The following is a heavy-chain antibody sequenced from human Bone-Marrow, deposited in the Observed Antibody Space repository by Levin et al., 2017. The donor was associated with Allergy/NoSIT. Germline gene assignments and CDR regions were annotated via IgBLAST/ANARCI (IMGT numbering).Heavy chain of an antibody. V-gene: IGHV3-53*01. Sequence: GGSLRLSCAVSGFTVSNNYMSWVRQAPGAGLEWVSLIYSVGTTYYADSVKGRFTISRDNSRNTLYLQMNSLRAEDTAVYYCTGGPSGVSGWGQGTLVTVSS. CDR2: IYSVGTT. CDR1: GFTVSNNY. D-gene: IGHD6-25*01. CDR3: TGGPSGVSG. J-gene: IGHJ4*02.